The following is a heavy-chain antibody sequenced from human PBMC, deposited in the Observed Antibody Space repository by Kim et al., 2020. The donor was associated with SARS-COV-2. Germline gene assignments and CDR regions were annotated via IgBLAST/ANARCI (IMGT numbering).Heavy chain of an antibody. Sequence: QKFQGRVSIIADESSGTAYMELSSLRSEDTAVYYCARDGVVSGTFNWFDSWGQGTLVTVSS. D-gene: IGHD2-15*01. J-gene: IGHJ5*01. CDR3: ARDGVVSGTFNWFDS. V-gene: IGHV1-69*01.